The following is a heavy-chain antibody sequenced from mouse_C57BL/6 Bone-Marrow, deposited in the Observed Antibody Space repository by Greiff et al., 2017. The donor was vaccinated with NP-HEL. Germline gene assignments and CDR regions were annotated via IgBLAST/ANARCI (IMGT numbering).Heavy chain of an antibody. J-gene: IGHJ4*01. D-gene: IGHD3-1*01. Sequence: QVQLQQPGAELVRPGTSVKLSCKASGYTFTSYWMHWVKQRPGQGLEWIGVIDPSDSYTNYHQKFKGKATLTVDTSSSTAYMQLSSLTSEDSAVYYCARKGGYLYYYAMDDWGQGTTVTVSS. V-gene: IGHV1-59*01. CDR1: GYTFTSYW. CDR2: IDPSDSYT. CDR3: ARKGGYLYYYAMDD.